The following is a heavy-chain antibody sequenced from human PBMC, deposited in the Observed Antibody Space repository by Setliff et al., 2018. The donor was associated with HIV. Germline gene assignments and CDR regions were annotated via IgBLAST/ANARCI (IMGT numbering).Heavy chain of an antibody. Sequence: LSLTCTVSGGSISSASYYWSWLRQPAGKGLEWIGRIYSNGKTDYNPSLKSRVTISEDTSKNQFSLKVNSVTAADTAMYFCARESPDGLDYWGQGSLVTVSS. CDR1: GGSISSASYY. D-gene: IGHD2-8*01. J-gene: IGHJ4*02. CDR2: IYSNGKT. V-gene: IGHV4-61*02. CDR3: ARESPDGLDY.